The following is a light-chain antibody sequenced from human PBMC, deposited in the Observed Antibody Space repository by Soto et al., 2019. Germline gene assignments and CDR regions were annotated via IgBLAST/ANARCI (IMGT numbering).Light chain of an antibody. CDR1: QSVRSSF. Sequence: EIVLTQSPGTLSLSPGERDTLSCRASQSVRSSFFAWYQQKPGQAPMLLIYDVSVRATGITYRFSGSGSGTDLTLTITSVDPEAFAVYYCQQYENSVMYTFGQGTKLEIK. J-gene: IGKJ2*01. CDR2: DVS. V-gene: IGKV3-20*01. CDR3: QQYENSVMYT.